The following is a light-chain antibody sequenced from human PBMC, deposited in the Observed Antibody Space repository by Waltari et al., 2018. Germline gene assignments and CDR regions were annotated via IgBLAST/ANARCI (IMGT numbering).Light chain of an antibody. CDR1: QSVNGH. CDR2: GTS. Sequence: EIVLTQSPGTLSLAPGDRVTLSCRASQSVNGHLVWYQQKPGQAPRLLTYGTSIRATGIPHRFSGSGSGTDSSFPISILEPENFPVYYCQQHRSLPAPFGQGTKVEV. V-gene: IGKV3-20*01. J-gene: IGKJ1*01. CDR3: QQHRSLPAP.